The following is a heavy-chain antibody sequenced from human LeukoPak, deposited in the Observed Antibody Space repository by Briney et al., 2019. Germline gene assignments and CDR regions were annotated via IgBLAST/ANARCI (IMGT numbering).Heavy chain of an antibody. J-gene: IGHJ4*02. Sequence: ASVKVSCKASGYTFTGYYMHWVRQAPGQGREWMGWINPNSGGTNYAQKFEGRVTMTRDTSISTAYMELSRLRSDDTAVYYCARDRPGGTTIFGVVTAFDYWGQGTLVTVSS. CDR3: ARDRPGGTTIFGVVTAFDY. CDR2: INPNSGGT. CDR1: GYTFTGYY. D-gene: IGHD3-3*01. V-gene: IGHV1-2*02.